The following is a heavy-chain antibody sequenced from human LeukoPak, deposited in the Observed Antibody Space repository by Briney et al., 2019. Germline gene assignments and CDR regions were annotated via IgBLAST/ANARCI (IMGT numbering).Heavy chain of an antibody. J-gene: IGHJ4*02. CDR2: ISWNSGSI. CDR3: AKGSPPRIAVAGTYADY. V-gene: IGHV3-9*01. D-gene: IGHD6-19*01. Sequence: GGSLRLSCAASGLTFDDYAMHWVRQAPGKGLEWVSGISWNSGSIGYADSVKGRFTISRDNAKNSLYLQMNSLRAEDTALYYCAKGSPPRIAVAGTYADYWGQGTLVTVSS. CDR1: GLTFDDYA.